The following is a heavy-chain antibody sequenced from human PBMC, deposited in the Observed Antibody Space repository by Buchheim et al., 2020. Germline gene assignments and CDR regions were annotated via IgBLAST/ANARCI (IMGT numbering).Heavy chain of an antibody. J-gene: IGHJ4*02. V-gene: IGHV3-30-3*01. CDR3: ARDRPSYCSGGSCYSGGFDY. D-gene: IGHD2-15*01. Sequence: QVQLVESGGGVVQPGRSLRLSCAASGFTFSSYAMHWVRQAPGKGLEWVAVISYDGSNKYYADSVKGRFTISRDNSKNTLYLQMNSLRAEDTAVYYCARDRPSYCSGGSCYSGGFDYWGQGTL. CDR1: GFTFSSYA. CDR2: ISYDGSNK.